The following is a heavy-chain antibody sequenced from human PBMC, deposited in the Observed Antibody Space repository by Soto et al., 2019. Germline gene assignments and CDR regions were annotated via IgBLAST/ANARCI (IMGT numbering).Heavy chain of an antibody. V-gene: IGHV1-69*01. D-gene: IGHD2-2*01. CDR1: GGTFSSYA. Sequence: QVQLVQSGAEVKKPGSSVKVSCKASGGTFSSYAISWVRQAPGQGLEWMGGIIPISGTANYAQKFQGRVTIDADESTSRAYMELSLRSEETAVYYCARSQGSRTRLEICSYSWDGVDGWGHG. CDR3: ARSQGSRTRLEICSYSWDGVDG. J-gene: IGHJ6*02. CDR2: IIPISGTA.